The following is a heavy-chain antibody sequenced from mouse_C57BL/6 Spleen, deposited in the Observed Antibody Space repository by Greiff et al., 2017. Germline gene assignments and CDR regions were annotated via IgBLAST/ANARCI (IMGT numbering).Heavy chain of an antibody. J-gene: IGHJ3*01. Sequence: VQLQQSGAELVRPGASVKLSCTASGFNIKDDYMHWVKQRPDQGLEWIGWIDPENGDTEYASKFQGKATITADTSANTAYLQLSSLTSEDTAVYYCTGTAQATSFAYWGQGTLVTVSA. V-gene: IGHV14-4*01. D-gene: IGHD3-2*02. CDR3: TGTAQATSFAY. CDR2: IDPENGDT. CDR1: GFNIKDDY.